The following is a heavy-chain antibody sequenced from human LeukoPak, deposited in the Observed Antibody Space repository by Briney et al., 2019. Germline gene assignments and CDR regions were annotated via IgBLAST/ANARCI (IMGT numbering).Heavy chain of an antibody. V-gene: IGHV1-46*01. CDR1: GYTFTSYY. CDR3: ARARGYYDSSGYYYNDAFHI. CDR2: INPSGGST. J-gene: IGHJ3*02. D-gene: IGHD3-22*01. Sequence: ASVKVSCKASGYTFTSYYMHLVRQAPGQGLEWMGMINPSGGSTSYAQKFQGRATMTRDTSTSTVYMELSSLGSEDTAVYYCARARGYYDSSGYYYNDAFHIWGQGTLVTVSS.